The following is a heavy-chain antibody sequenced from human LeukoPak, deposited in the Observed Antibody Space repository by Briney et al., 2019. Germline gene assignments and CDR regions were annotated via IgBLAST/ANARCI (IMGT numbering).Heavy chain of an antibody. Sequence: ASVKVSCKASGYTFTGYYMHWVRQAPGQGLEWMGWINPNSGGTNYAQKFQGRVTMTRDTSISTAYMELSRLRSDDTAVYYCARVRNAQPPPPPHYYYYYVRAVGGKGTTVTVSS. J-gene: IGHJ6*04. CDR2: INPNSGGT. CDR1: GYTFTGYY. D-gene: IGHD2-2*01. CDR3: ARVRNAQPPPPPHYYYYYVRAV. V-gene: IGHV1-2*02.